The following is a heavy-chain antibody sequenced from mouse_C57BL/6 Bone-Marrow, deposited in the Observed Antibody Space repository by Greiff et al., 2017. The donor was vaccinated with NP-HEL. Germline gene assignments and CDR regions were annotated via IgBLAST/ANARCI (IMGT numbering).Heavy chain of an antibody. CDR2: ISDGGSYT. CDR1: GFTFSSYA. D-gene: IGHD1-1*01. Sequence: EVQRVESGGGLVKPGGSLKLSCAASGFTFSSYAMSWVRQTPEKRLEWVATISDGGSYTYYPDNVKGRFTISRDNAKNNLYLQMSHLKSEDTAMYYCARDQDYYGSPFDYWGQGTTLTVSS. CDR3: ARDQDYYGSPFDY. V-gene: IGHV5-4*01. J-gene: IGHJ2*01.